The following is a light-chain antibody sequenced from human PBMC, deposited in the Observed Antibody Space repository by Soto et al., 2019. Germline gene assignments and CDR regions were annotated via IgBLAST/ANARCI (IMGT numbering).Light chain of an antibody. V-gene: IGKV1-5*01. CDR3: QQYNSYSRT. J-gene: IGKJ1*01. CDR1: QSISSW. Sequence: DIHMTHSPSTLSASERDTVTITSRASQSISSWLAWYQQKPGKAPKLLIYDASSLESGVPSRFSGSGSGTEFTLTISSLQPDDFATYYCQQYNSYSRTFGQGTK. CDR2: DAS.